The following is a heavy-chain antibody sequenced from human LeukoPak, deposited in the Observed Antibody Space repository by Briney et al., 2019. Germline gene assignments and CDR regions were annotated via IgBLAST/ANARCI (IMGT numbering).Heavy chain of an antibody. D-gene: IGHD3-3*01. Sequence: PSETLSLTCAVYGGSFSGYYWSWIRQPPGKGLEWIGEINHSGNTNYNPSLKSRVTISVDTSKNQFSPTLSSVTAADTAVYYCARARSPYDFWSGYYGNYFDYWGQGTLVTVSS. V-gene: IGHV4-34*01. J-gene: IGHJ4*02. CDR1: GGSFSGYY. CDR2: INHSGNT. CDR3: ARARSPYDFWSGYYGNYFDY.